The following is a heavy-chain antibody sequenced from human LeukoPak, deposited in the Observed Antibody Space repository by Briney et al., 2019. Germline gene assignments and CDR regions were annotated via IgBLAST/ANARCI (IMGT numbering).Heavy chain of an antibody. CDR2: IWYDGSNK. V-gene: IGHV3-33*06. D-gene: IGHD3-22*01. J-gene: IGHJ4*02. CDR3: AKNAVVVVIDYFDY. Sequence: PGGSLRLSCAASGFTFSSYGMHWVRRAPGKGLEWVAVIWYDGSNKYYADSVKGRFTISRDNSKNTLYLQMNSLRAEDTAVYYCAKNAVVVVIDYFDYWGQGTLVTVSS. CDR1: GFTFSSYG.